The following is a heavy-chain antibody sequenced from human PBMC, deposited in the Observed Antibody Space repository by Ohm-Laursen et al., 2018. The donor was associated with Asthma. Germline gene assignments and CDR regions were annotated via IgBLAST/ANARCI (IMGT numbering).Heavy chain of an antibody. Sequence: GSLRLSCSASKFTFSNHWMNWVRQAPGKGLEWVSYISSSSTIYYADSVKGRFTISRDNAKNSLYLQMNNLRAEDAAIYYCAREWGGMDVWGQGTTVTVSS. CDR2: ISSSSTI. CDR1: KFTFSNHW. J-gene: IGHJ6*02. D-gene: IGHD3-16*01. CDR3: AREWGGMDV. V-gene: IGHV3-48*01.